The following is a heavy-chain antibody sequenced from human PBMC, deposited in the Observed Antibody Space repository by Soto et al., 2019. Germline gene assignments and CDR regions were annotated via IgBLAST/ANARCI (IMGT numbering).Heavy chain of an antibody. CDR1: GGSFSGYY. Sequence: SETLSLTCAVYGGSFSGYYWSWIRQPPGKGLEWIGEINHSGSTNYNPSLKSRVTISVDTSKNQFSLKLSSVTAADTAVYYCAGSNIVVVPAAIVPKSYFDYWGQGTLVTVSS. D-gene: IGHD2-2*01. CDR3: AGSNIVVVPAAIVPKSYFDY. J-gene: IGHJ4*02. V-gene: IGHV4-34*01. CDR2: INHSGST.